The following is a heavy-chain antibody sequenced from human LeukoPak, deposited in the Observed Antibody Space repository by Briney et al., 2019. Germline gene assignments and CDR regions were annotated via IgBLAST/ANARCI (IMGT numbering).Heavy chain of an antibody. V-gene: IGHV3-74*01. CDR1: GFSVSRSF. Sequence: GGSLRLSCAASGFSVSRSFMSWVRQAPGKGLEWVSRINPDGSTTTYADSVKGRFTISRDNAKNTVYLQMNSLRAEDTALYHCVRVLSGSWDWFDPWGQGTLVTVSS. CDR2: INPDGSTT. CDR3: VRVLSGSWDWFDP. D-gene: IGHD3-22*01. J-gene: IGHJ5*02.